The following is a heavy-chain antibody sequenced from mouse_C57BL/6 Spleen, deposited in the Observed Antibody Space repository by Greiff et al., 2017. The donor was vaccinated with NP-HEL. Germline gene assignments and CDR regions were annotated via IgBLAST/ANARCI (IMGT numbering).Heavy chain of an antibody. Sequence: VQLQQSGAELAKPGASVKLSCKASGYTFTSYWMHWVKQRPGQGLEWIGYINPSSGYTKYNQKFKDKATLTADKSSSTAYMQLSSLTHEDSAVYYCASESAAQANYAMDYWGQRTSVTVSS. CDR3: ASESAAQANYAMDY. CDR2: INPSSGYT. D-gene: IGHD3-2*02. J-gene: IGHJ4*01. CDR1: GYTFTSYW. V-gene: IGHV1-7*01.